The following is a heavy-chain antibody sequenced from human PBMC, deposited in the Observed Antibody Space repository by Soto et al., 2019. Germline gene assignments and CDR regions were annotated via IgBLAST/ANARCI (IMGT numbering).Heavy chain of an antibody. V-gene: IGHV3-30*03. CDR1: RFTFSNYG. Sequence: QVQLVESGGGVVQPGGSLTLSCAASRFTFSNYGMHWVRQAPGEGLEWVAVISYDGTNHYYADSVRGRFTLSSDNSKNTLYLHMDRLTSDETAVYYCASDTKTGVVVPGAPKYWGQGALVAVSS. D-gene: IGHD2-2*01. CDR2: ISYDGTNH. CDR3: ASDTKTGVVVPGAPKY. J-gene: IGHJ4*02.